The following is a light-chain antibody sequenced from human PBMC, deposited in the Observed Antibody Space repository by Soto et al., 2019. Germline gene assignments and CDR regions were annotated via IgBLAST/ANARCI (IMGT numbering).Light chain of an antibody. V-gene: IGLV2-8*01. J-gene: IGLJ1*01. CDR3: SSYAGSNNYV. CDR1: SSDVGGYNY. CDR2: EVN. Sequence: QSVLTQPPSASGSPGQSVTISCTGTSSDVGGYNYISWYQQHPGKAPKLMIYEVNKRPSGVPDRFSGSKSGNTASLTVSGLQAEDEADYFCSSYAGSNNYVFGTGTKV.